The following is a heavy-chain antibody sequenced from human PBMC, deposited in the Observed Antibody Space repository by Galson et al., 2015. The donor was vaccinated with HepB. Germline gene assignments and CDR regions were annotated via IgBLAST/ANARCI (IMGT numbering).Heavy chain of an antibody. D-gene: IGHD3-22*01. V-gene: IGHV4-38-2*01. Sequence: ETLSLTCAVSGYSIGSGYYWGWIRQPPGKGLEWIGSIYHSGSTYYNPSLKSRVTISVDTSKNQFSLKLSSVTAADTAVYYCARHYYDSPQDAFDIWGQGTMVTVSS. CDR3: ARHYYDSPQDAFDI. CDR2: IYHSGST. J-gene: IGHJ3*02. CDR1: GYSIGSGYY.